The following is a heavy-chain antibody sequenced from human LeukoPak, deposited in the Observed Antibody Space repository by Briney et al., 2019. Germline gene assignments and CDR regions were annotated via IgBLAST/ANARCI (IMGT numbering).Heavy chain of an antibody. CDR3: ARDSGDGYKRNPIDY. J-gene: IGHJ4*02. V-gene: IGHV1-2*06. D-gene: IGHD5-24*01. Sequence: ASVKVSCKASGYTFTGYYMHWVRQAPGQGLEWMGRINPNSGGTNYAQKFQGRVTMTRDTSISTAYMELSRLRSDDTAVYYCARDSGDGYKRNPIDYWGQRTLVTVSS. CDR1: GYTFTGYY. CDR2: INPNSGGT.